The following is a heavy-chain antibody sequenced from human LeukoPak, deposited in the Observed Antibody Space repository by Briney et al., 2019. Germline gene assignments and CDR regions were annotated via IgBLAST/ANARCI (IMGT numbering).Heavy chain of an antibody. V-gene: IGHV4-4*07. CDR2: IYSTGST. D-gene: IGHD3-3*01. Sequence: SETLSLTCTVSGGSVSGYYCSWIRQPAGKELEWIGRIYSTGSTDYNASLKSRVTMSVDTSKNQFSLKLSSVTAADTAVYYCARMSYDRTGEGRANLYYYYMAVWGKGTTVTVSS. CDR1: GGSVSGYY. J-gene: IGHJ6*03. CDR3: ARMSYDRTGEGRANLYYYYMAV.